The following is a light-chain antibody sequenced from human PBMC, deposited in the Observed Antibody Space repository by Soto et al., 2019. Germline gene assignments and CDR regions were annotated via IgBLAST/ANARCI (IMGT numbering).Light chain of an antibody. CDR1: DNDVGRFDF. CDR2: EVR. J-gene: IGLJ2*01. CDR3: ASFTLYNSLV. V-gene: IGLV2-14*01. Sequence: QSALTQPASVSGSPGQSITISCTGTDNDVGRFDFVSWYQQHPGKSPKLILYEVRDRPSGVSSRFSGSKSANTASLTISGLQAEDEAIYYCASFTLYNSLVFGGGTKLTV.